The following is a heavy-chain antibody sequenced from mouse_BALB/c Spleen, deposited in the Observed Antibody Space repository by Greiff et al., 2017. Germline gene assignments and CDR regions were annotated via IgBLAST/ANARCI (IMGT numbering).Heavy chain of an antibody. CDR2: INPSTGYT. Sequence: VQRVESGAELAKPGASVKMSCKASGYTFTSYWMHWVKQRPGQGLEWIGYINPSTGYTEYNQKFKDKATLTADKSSSTAYMQLSSLTSEDSAVYYCARVERVLRYFDYWGQGTTLTVSS. V-gene: IGHV1-7*01. CDR1: GYTFTSYW. J-gene: IGHJ2*01. D-gene: IGHD1-1*01. CDR3: ARVERVLRYFDY.